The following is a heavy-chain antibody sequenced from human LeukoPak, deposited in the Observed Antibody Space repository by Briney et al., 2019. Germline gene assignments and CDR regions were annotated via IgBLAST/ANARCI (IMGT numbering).Heavy chain of an antibody. Sequence: QSGGSLRLSCAASGFTFSTYAMSWVRQAPGRGLEWVSAISGSGGSTYYADSVKGRFTISRDNSKNTLYLQMNSLRAEDTAVYYCAKHRRRLDPDYFDYWGQGTLVTVSS. CDR1: GFTFSTYA. D-gene: IGHD5/OR15-5a*01. CDR2: ISGSGGST. CDR3: AKHRRRLDPDYFDY. V-gene: IGHV3-23*01. J-gene: IGHJ4*02.